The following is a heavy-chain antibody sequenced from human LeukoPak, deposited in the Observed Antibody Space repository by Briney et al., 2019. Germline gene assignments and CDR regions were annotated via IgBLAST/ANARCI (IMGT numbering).Heavy chain of an antibody. CDR2: ISGSGGST. J-gene: IGHJ4*02. V-gene: IGHV3-23*01. D-gene: IGHD2-21*01. Sequence: GGSLRLSCAASGFTFSSYAMSWVRQAPGKGLEWVSGISGSGGSTYYADSVKGRFSISRDNSKNTLYLQMGSLRGEDTAVYYCAKDFRIGYSAHFDYWGQGALVTVSS. CDR3: AKDFRIGYSAHFDY. CDR1: GFTFSSYA.